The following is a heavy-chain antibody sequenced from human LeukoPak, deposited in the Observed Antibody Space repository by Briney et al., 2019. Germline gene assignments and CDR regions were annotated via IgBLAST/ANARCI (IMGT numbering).Heavy chain of an antibody. V-gene: IGHV5-51*01. CDR2: IDPSDSET. J-gene: IGHJ4*02. CDR3: ARQTAMGRSGDY. CDR1: GYSFTSYW. D-gene: IGHD5-18*01. Sequence: GESLRISCKASGYSFTSYWIGWVRQMPGKGLEWMGIIDPSDSETRYTPSFQGQVTISADKSLSSAYLQWNSLKASDTAMYYCARQTAMGRSGDYWGQGTLVTVSA.